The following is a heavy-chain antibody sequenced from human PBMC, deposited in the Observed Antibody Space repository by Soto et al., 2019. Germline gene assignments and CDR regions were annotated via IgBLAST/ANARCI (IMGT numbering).Heavy chain of an antibody. V-gene: IGHV4-59*02. CDR3: ATSYVNAWYPY. J-gene: IGHJ4*02. Sequence: QVQLQESGPGQVTPSETLSLTCSFSGDSVTSHSLTWIRQAPEKGLEWICYMHYTGVSHYHPSLKPRLIISVDRSKNQFILQLTSVTVAYTAVHSCATSYVNAWYPYWGQGTHVTVSS. D-gene: IGHD6-13*01. CDR2: MHYTGVS. CDR1: GDSVTSHS.